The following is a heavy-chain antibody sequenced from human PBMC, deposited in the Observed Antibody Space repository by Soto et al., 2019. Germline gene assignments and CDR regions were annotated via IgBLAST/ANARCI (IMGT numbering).Heavy chain of an antibody. Sequence: QVQLVQSGAEVKKPGSSVKVSCKASGGTFSSYAISWVRQAPGQGLEWMGGIIPIFGTANYAQKFQGRVTITADESTSTAYMELSSLRSEDTAVYYCARDMYYYDSSGYYRYYYYYYGMDVWGQGTTVTVSS. J-gene: IGHJ6*02. V-gene: IGHV1-69*01. CDR1: GGTFSSYA. CDR2: IIPIFGTA. CDR3: ARDMYYYDSSGYYRYYYYYYGMDV. D-gene: IGHD3-22*01.